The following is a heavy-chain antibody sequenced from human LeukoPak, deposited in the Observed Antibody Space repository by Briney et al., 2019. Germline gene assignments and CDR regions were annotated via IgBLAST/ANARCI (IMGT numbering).Heavy chain of an antibody. CDR1: GGSFSGYY. D-gene: IGHD6-13*01. Sequence: SETLSLTCAVYGGSFSGYYWSWIRQPPGKGLEWIGEINHSGSTNYNPSLKRRVTISVEPSKNPFSLKLSSVTAADTAVYYCARDRRRYSSSFTRNYYYYMDVWGKGTTVTVSS. CDR2: INHSGST. J-gene: IGHJ6*03. V-gene: IGHV4-34*01. CDR3: ARDRRRYSSSFTRNYYYYMDV.